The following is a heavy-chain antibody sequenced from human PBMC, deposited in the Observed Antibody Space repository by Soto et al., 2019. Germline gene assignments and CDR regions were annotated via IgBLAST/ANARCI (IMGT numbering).Heavy chain of an antibody. Sequence: QVQLVQSGAEVKKPGSSVKVSCKASGGTFSSYAISWVRQAPGQGLEWMGGIIPIFGTANYAQKFQGRVTITADDSAVTAYMALSRLRSEATAVYYCARVGDGYEWGGFDYWGQGTLVTVSS. J-gene: IGHJ4*02. CDR3: ARVGDGYEWGGFDY. CDR1: GGTFSSYA. D-gene: IGHD5-12*01. V-gene: IGHV1-69*12. CDR2: IIPIFGTA.